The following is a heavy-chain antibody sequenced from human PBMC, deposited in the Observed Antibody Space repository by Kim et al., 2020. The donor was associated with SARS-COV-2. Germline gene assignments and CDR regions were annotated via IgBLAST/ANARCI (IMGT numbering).Heavy chain of an antibody. CDR3: TTFLYGRYFDL. V-gene: IGHV3-15*01. CDR2: IKSKTDGGTT. D-gene: IGHD2-2*02. J-gene: IGHJ2*01. CDR1: GFTFSNAW. Sequence: GGSLRLSCVASGFTFSNAWMSWVRQAPGKGLEWVGRIKSKTDGGTTDYAAPVKGRFTISRDDSKNTLYLQMNSLKTEDTAVYYCTTFLYGRYFDLWGRGTLVTVSS.